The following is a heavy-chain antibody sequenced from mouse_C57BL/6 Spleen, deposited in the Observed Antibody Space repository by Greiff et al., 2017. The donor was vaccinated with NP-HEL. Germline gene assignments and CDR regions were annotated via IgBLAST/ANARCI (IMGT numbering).Heavy chain of an antibody. CDR3: TLSPFYYGNYGFAY. CDR2: IDPEDGDT. Sequence: VQLQQSGAELVRPGASVKLSCTASGFNIKDYYMHWVKQRPEQGLEWIGRIDPEDGDTEYAPKLQGKATMTADTSSNTAYLQLSSLTSEDTAVYYCTLSPFYYGNYGFAYWGQGTLVTVSA. D-gene: IGHD2-1*01. CDR1: GFNIKDYY. V-gene: IGHV14-1*01. J-gene: IGHJ3*01.